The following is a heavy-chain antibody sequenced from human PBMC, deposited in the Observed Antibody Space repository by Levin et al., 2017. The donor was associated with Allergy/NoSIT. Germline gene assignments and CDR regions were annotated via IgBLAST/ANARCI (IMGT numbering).Heavy chain of an antibody. CDR2: IDWRDGK. J-gene: IGHJ4*02. CDR3: ARSVGQWVPDF. CDR1: GFSLSTTEVC. D-gene: IGHD1-26*01. Sequence: KSGPTLVKPTQTLTLTCTFSGFSLSTTEVCLGWIRQPPGKALQWLALIDWRDGKYYSSSLRTRLTISKDPSENQVVLTMTNMDPEDTGTYCCARSVGQWVPDFWGQGTQVTVSS. V-gene: IGHV2-70*01.